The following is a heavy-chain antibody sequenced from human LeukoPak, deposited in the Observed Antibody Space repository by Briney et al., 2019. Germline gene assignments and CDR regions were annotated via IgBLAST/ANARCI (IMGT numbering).Heavy chain of an antibody. V-gene: IGHV1-69*02. Sequence: SVKVSCKASGGTFSSYTISWVRQAPGQGLEWMGRIIPILGIANYAQQFQGRVTITADKSTSTAYMGLSSLRSEDTAVYYCASQYSSSSRVYFDYWGQGTLVTVSS. J-gene: IGHJ4*02. CDR1: GGTFSSYT. D-gene: IGHD6-6*01. CDR2: IIPILGIA. CDR3: ASQYSSSSRVYFDY.